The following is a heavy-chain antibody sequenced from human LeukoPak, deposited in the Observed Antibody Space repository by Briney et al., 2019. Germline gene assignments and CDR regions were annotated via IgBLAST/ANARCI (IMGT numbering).Heavy chain of an antibody. J-gene: IGHJ4*02. CDR3: ARGDGIAAANSFDY. V-gene: IGHV3-66*01. D-gene: IGHD6-13*01. Sequence: GGSLRLSCAASGFTVSSNHMSWVRQAPGKGLEWVSVIYSGGSTYYADSVKGRFTISRDNSKNTLYLQMNSLRAEDTAVYYCARGDGIAAANSFDYWGQGTLVTVSS. CDR2: IYSGGST. CDR1: GFTVSSNH.